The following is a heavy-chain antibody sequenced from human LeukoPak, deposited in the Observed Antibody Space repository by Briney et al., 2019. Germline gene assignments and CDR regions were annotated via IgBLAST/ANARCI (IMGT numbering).Heavy chain of an antibody. Sequence: SQTLSLTCTVSGGTISSGGYYWSWIGQHSGRGLEWIGYIYDSGSTYYNPSLKSRVTISVDTSKNHFSLKLSSVTAADMAVYYCARVTMIVVVIDYWGQGTLVTVSS. J-gene: IGHJ4*02. CDR3: ARVTMIVVVIDY. CDR2: IYDSGST. CDR1: GGTISSGGYY. V-gene: IGHV4-31*03. D-gene: IGHD3-22*01.